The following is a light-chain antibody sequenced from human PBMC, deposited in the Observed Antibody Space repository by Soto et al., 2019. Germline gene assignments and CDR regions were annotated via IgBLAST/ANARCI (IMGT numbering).Light chain of an antibody. CDR1: SSDISSYNR. CDR2: EVY. J-gene: IGLJ1*01. CDR3: SLYTSSSTSYV. Sequence: VLTQPPSVSGSPGQSVTISRTGTSSDISSYNRVSWYQQPPGTAPKLRIYEVYNRPSGVPDRFSGSRSGNTASLTISGLQAEDESYYYCSLYTSSSTSYVFGTGTKVTVL. V-gene: IGLV2-18*01.